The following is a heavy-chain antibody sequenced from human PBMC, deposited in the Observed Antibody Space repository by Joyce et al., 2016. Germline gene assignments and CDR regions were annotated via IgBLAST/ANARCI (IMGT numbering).Heavy chain of an antibody. CDR1: GLTLSNYG. CDR3: AKILTATYSSGWFLDY. J-gene: IGHJ4*02. CDR2: ISNDGIYK. D-gene: IGHD6-25*01. Sequence: QVQLVESGGGVVQPGRSMRFSCAASGLTLSNYGVHWVRQAPGKGLELVAVISNDGIYKHYAASVQGRFTISRDNSKNAVFLEMNSLRTEDTAVYYCAKILTATYSSGWFLDYWGQRTLVTISS. V-gene: IGHV3-30*18.